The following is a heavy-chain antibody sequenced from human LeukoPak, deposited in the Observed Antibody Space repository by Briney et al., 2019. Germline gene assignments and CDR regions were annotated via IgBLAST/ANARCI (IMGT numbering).Heavy chain of an antibody. Sequence: GGSLSLSCAASGFTFSSYAMSWVRQSPGKGLEWVSAISGSGSNTYYADSVKGRCTISRDNSKKTLYLQMNSLRAEDTAEYYCTKGMSATGGYLEFLCWGQGALVTVSS. CDR1: GFTFSSYA. V-gene: IGHV3-23*01. CDR3: TKGMSATGGYLEFLC. J-gene: IGHJ4*02. D-gene: IGHD2-8*02. CDR2: ISGSGSNT.